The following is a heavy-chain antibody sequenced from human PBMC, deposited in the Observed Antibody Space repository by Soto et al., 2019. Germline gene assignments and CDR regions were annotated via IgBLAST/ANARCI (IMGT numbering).Heavy chain of an antibody. CDR3: EREAYDILTGCYADYYYYGMDV. V-gene: IGHV3-21*01. D-gene: IGHD3-9*01. Sequence: GGSLRLSCAAAGFIFSSDSMNWVRQAPGKGLEWASSINSSSSYIYYADSVKGRFTISRDNAKNSLYLQMNSLRAEDTAVYYCEREAYDILTGCYADYYYYGMDVWGQGTTVTVSS. J-gene: IGHJ6*02. CDR1: GFIFSSDS. CDR2: INSSSSYI.